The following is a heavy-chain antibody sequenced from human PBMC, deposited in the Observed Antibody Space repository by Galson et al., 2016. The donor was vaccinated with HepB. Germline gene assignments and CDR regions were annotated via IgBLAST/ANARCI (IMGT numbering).Heavy chain of an antibody. V-gene: IGHV3-23*01. CDR2: ISPTGAST. Sequence: SLRLSCAASGFTFSNYAMTWVRQAPGKGLEWVSGISPTGASTYYADPVQGRFTISRDNSNNMLHLQMNSLRAEDTAIYYCAKVNWGLEFFHYWGQGTLVTVSS. CDR3: AKVNWGLEFFHY. CDR1: GFTFSNYA. D-gene: IGHD7-27*01. J-gene: IGHJ4*02.